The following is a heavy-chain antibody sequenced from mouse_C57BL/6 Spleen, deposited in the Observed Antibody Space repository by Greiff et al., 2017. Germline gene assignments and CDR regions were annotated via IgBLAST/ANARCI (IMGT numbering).Heavy chain of an antibody. CDR2: INPSSGYT. V-gene: IGHV1-4*01. CDR1: GYTFTSYT. CDR3: AREKNGSRYFDY. D-gene: IGHD1-1*01. Sequence: VNVVESGAELARPGASVKMSCKASGYTFTSYTMHWVKQRPGQGLEWIGYINPSSGYTKYNQKFKDKATLTADKSSSTAYMQLSSLPSEDSAVYYCAREKNGSRYFDYWGKGTTVTVSS. J-gene: IGHJ2*01.